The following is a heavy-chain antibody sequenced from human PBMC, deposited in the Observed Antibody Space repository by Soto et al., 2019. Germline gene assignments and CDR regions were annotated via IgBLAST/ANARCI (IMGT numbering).Heavy chain of an antibody. D-gene: IGHD1-26*01. Sequence: GASVKVSCKASGYTFTGYYMHWVRQAPGQGLEWMGWINPNSGGTNYAQKFQGWVTMTRDTSISTAYMELSRLRSDDTAVYYCVRLVGSYYGYGDYYYYYGMDVWGQGTTVTVSS. CDR1: GYTFTGYY. CDR2: INPNSGGT. J-gene: IGHJ6*02. V-gene: IGHV1-2*04. CDR3: VRLVGSYYGYGDYYYYYGMDV.